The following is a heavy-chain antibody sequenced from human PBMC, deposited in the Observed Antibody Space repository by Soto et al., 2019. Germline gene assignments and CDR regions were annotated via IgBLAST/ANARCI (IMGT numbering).Heavy chain of an antibody. V-gene: IGHV3-21*01. CDR3: ARGPGYCSSTSCYVSY. CDR2: ISSSSSYI. D-gene: IGHD2-2*01. CDR1: GFTFSSYS. J-gene: IGHJ4*02. Sequence: GGSLRLSCAASGFTFSSYSMNWVRQAPGKGLEWVSSISSSSSYIYYADSVKGRFTISRDNAKNSLYLQMNSLRAEDTAVYYCARGPGYCSSTSCYVSYWGQGTLVTVSS.